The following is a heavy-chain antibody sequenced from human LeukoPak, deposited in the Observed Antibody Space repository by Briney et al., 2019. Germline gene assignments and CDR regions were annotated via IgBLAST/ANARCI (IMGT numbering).Heavy chain of an antibody. CDR3: ASGMQWTGNNY. CDR1: GGSISSYY. J-gene: IGHJ4*02. Sequence: SETLYLTCTVSGGSISSYYWSWIRQPAGKGLGWIGRMYPTGETNYNPSLRSRVTMSLDTSKNHFSLKLTSATAADTAVYYCASGMQWTGNNYWGQGTLVTVSS. D-gene: IGHD3/OR15-3a*01. V-gene: IGHV4-4*07. CDR2: MYPTGET.